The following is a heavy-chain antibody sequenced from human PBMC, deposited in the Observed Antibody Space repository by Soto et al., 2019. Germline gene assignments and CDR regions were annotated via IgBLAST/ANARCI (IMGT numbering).Heavy chain of an antibody. CDR1: GGSISSGGYY. J-gene: IGHJ4*02. V-gene: IGHV4-31*03. D-gene: IGHD3-16*01. Sequence: VQLQESGPGLVKPSQTLSLTCTVSGGSISSGGYYWSWIRQHPGKGLEWIGYISYIGSTNYNPSLKRRVTISGDTSKNQFSLKLSSVTAADTAVYYCARDGGVRSFDYWGQGTLVTVSS. CDR3: ARDGGVRSFDY. CDR2: ISYIGST.